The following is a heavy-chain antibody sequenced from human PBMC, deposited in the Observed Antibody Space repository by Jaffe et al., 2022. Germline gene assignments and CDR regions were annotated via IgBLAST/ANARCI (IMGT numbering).Heavy chain of an antibody. Sequence: QVQLVESGGGVVQPGGSLRLSCAASGFTFSSYGMHWVRQAPGKGLEWVAFIRYDGSNKYYADSVKGRFTISRDNSKNTLYLQMNSLRAEDTAVYYCAKDRAATRVTDYFDYWGQGTLVTVSS. V-gene: IGHV3-30*02. CDR2: IRYDGSNK. J-gene: IGHJ4*02. CDR1: GFTFSSYG. CDR3: AKDRAATRVTDYFDY. D-gene: IGHD2-15*01.